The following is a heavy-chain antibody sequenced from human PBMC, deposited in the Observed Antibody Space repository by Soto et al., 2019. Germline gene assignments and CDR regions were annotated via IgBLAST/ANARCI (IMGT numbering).Heavy chain of an antibody. V-gene: IGHV3-7*05. CDR2: IKQDGSKK. CDR1: GFTFSSFW. CDR3: TFGTSSGLQDDILFEF. Sequence: EVQLVESGGGLVQPGGSLRLSCAASGFTFSSFWMNWVRQAPGKGLEWVANIKQDGSKKQYVDSVKGRFTISRDNANNLLYLQMSDLRAEDTAVYYCTFGTSSGLQDDILFEFWGQGTLVTVSS. J-gene: IGHJ4*02. D-gene: IGHD6-19*01.